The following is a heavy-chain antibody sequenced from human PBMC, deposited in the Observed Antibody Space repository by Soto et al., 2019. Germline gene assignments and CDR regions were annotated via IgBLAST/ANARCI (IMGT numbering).Heavy chain of an antibody. CDR2: ISAHNGNT. V-gene: IGHV1-18*01. D-gene: IGHD1-1*01. J-gene: IGHJ4*02. CDR3: ARGRYGDY. Sequence: QVHLVQSGAEVKKPGASVKVSCQGSGYAFTTYGITWVRQAPGQGLEWMGWISAHNGNTNYAQKLQGRVTVTRDTSTSTAYMELRSLRYYDTAVYYWARGRYGDYWGQGALVTVSS. CDR1: GYAFTTYG.